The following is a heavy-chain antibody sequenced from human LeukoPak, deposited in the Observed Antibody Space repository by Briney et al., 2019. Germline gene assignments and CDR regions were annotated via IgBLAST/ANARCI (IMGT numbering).Heavy chain of an antibody. CDR2: IYYSGST. Sequence: PSETLSLTCTVSGGSISSSSYYWGWIRQPPGKGLEWIGSIYYSGSTYYNPSLKSRVTISVDTSKNQFSLKLSSVTAADTAVYYCARHNGYRVVRGVIITEYYFDYWGQGTLVTVSS. CDR1: GGSISSSSYY. V-gene: IGHV4-39*01. CDR3: ARHNGYRVVRGVIITEYYFDY. J-gene: IGHJ4*02. D-gene: IGHD3-10*01.